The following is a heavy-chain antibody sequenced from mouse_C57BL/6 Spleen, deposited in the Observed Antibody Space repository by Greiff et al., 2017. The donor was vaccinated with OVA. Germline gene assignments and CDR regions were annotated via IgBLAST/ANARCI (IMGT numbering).Heavy chain of an antibody. D-gene: IGHD1-1*01. CDR2: ISYDGSN. CDR1: GYSITSGYY. CDR3: ARRAPYGSSHFDY. V-gene: IGHV3-6*01. Sequence: ESGPGLVKPSQSLSLTCSVTGYSITSGYYWNWIRQFPGNKLEWMGYISYDGSNNYNPSLKNRISITRDTSKNQFFLKLNSVTTEDTATYYCARRAPYGSSHFDYWGQGTTLTVSS. J-gene: IGHJ2*01.